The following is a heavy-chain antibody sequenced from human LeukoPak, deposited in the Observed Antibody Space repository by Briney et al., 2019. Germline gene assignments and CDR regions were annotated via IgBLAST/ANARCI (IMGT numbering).Heavy chain of an antibody. J-gene: IGHJ6*02. Sequence: GRSLRLSCAASGFTFSNYGMHWVRQAPGKGLAWVAVICYDGSNKYYVDSVKGPFSISRDNSKITLYLQMNSLRAEDTAVYYCARVVDPTAYYYYYGMDYWGQGTTVTVSS. CDR1: GFTFSNYG. V-gene: IGHV3-33*01. CDR2: ICYDGSNK. CDR3: ARVVDPTAYYYYYGMDY. D-gene: IGHD2-15*01.